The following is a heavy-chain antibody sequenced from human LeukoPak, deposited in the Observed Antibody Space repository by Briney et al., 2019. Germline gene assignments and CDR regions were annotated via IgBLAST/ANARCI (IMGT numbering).Heavy chain of an antibody. Sequence: PSETLSLTCAVYGGSFSGYYWSWIRQPPGEGLEWIGDINHSGSTNYNPSLKSRVTISVDTSKNQFSLKLSSVTAADTAVYYCARHLGSSPFGYWGQGTLVTVSS. D-gene: IGHD2-15*01. V-gene: IGHV4-34*01. CDR3: ARHLGSSPFGY. J-gene: IGHJ4*02. CDR1: GGSFSGYY. CDR2: INHSGST.